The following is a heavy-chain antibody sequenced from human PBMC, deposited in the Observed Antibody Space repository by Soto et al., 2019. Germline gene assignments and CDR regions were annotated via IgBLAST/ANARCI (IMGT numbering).Heavy chain of an antibody. J-gene: IGHJ6*02. CDR3: AKDRLATSHYYFGMDV. V-gene: IGHV3-30*18. Sequence: QVQLVESGGGVVQPGRSLRLSCAASGFTFSSYGMHWVRQAPGKGLEWVAVISYDGSNKYYADSVKGRFTISRDNSKNTRYLQMNSLRAEDTAVYYCAKDRLATSHYYFGMDVWGQGTTVTVSS. CDR2: ISYDGSNK. CDR1: GFTFSSYG. D-gene: IGHD1-26*01.